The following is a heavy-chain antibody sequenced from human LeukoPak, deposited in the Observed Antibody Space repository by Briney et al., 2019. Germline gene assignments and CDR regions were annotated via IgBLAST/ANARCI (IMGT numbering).Heavy chain of an antibody. CDR2: IYYSGST. V-gene: IGHV4-30-4*08. CDR3: ARGGGDYGDYPAAFDI. D-gene: IGHD4-17*01. J-gene: IGHJ3*02. Sequence: SETLSLTCTVSGGSISSGDYYWRWIRQPPGKGLEWIGYIYYSGSTYYNPSHKRRVTISGDTSKNQFSLKLSSVTAADTAVYYCARGGGDYGDYPAAFDIWGQGTMVTVSS. CDR1: GGSISSGDYY.